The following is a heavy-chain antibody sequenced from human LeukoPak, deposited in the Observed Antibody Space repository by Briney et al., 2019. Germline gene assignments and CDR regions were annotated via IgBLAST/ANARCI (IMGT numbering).Heavy chain of an antibody. V-gene: IGHV1-24*01. Sequence: ASVRVSCKVSGYTLTELSIHWVRQAPGKGREWMGGFEPEDGETIYAQKFQGRVTMTADTSTNTAYMELSNLRSEDTAVYYCVTLGWFGEAYGMDVWGQGTTVTVSS. D-gene: IGHD3-10*01. J-gene: IGHJ6*02. CDR2: FEPEDGET. CDR1: GYTLTELS. CDR3: VTLGWFGEAYGMDV.